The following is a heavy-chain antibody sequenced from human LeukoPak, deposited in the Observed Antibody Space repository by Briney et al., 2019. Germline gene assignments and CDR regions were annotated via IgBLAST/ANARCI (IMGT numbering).Heavy chain of an antibody. CDR1: GFTFSSYG. J-gene: IGHJ4*02. Sequence: GRSLRLSCAASGFTFSSYGMHWVRQAPGKGLEWVAVIWYDGSNKYYADSVKGRFTISRDNSKNTLYLQMNSLRAEDTAVYYCAKGGFLEWSWSFDYWGQGTLVTVSS. CDR2: IWYDGSNK. V-gene: IGHV3-33*06. CDR3: AKGGFLEWSWSFDY. D-gene: IGHD3-3*01.